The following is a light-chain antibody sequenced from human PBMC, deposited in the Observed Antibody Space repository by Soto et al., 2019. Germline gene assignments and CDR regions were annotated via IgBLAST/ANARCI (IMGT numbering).Light chain of an antibody. J-gene: IGKJ1*01. V-gene: IGKV3-20*01. Sequence: EIVLTQSPGTLSLSPGERATLSCRASQSVSSSYLAWYQQKPGQAPRLLIYGASSRATGIPDRFSGSGSVTDFTLTISRLEPEDFAVYYCQQYGSSPGTFGQGIKVEIK. CDR3: QQYGSSPGT. CDR2: GAS. CDR1: QSVSSSY.